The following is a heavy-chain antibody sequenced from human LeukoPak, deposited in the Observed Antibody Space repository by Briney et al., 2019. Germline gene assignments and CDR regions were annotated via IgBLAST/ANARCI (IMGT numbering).Heavy chain of an antibody. V-gene: IGHV3-30*04. D-gene: IGHD5-18*01. CDR2: ISYDGSNK. J-gene: IGHJ4*02. CDR1: GFTLSPYA. CDR3: ARGESGYSYGYESDY. Sequence: GGSLRLSCAASGFTLSPYAMYWVRQAPGKGLEWVAVISYDGSNKNYADSVKGRFTISRDNPKNTVYLQMNSLRTEDTAMYYCARGESGYSYGYESDYWGQGILVTVSS.